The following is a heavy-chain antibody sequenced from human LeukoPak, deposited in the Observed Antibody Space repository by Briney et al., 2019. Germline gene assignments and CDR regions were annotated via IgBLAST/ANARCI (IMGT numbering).Heavy chain of an antibody. J-gene: IGHJ6*03. V-gene: IGHV1-8*01. CDR1: GYTFTSYD. D-gene: IGHD2-15*01. CDR2: MNPNSGNT. Sequence: ASVKVSCKASGYTFTSYDINWVRQAHGQGLEWMGWMNPNSGNTGYAQKFQGRVTMTRNTSISTAYMELSSLRSEDTAVYYCASAGYCSGGSCYYYYMDVWGKGTTVTVSS. CDR3: ASAGYCSGGSCYYYYMDV.